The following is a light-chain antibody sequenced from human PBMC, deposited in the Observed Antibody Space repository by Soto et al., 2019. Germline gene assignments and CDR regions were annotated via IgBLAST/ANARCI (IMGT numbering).Light chain of an antibody. CDR3: SSYTSSSTYV. V-gene: IGLV2-14*01. Sequence: QSALTQPASVSGSPGQWITFSCTGTSSDVGGYNYVSWYQQHPGKAPKLMIYDVSNRPSGVSNRFSGSKSVNTASLTISGLQAEDEADYYCSSYTSSSTYVFGTGTKLTVL. CDR2: DVS. CDR1: SSDVGGYNY. J-gene: IGLJ1*01.